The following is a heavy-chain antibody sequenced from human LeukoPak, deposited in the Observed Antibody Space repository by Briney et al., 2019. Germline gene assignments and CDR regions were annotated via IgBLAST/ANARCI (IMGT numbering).Heavy chain of an antibody. CDR2: ISASGDAT. Sequence: GGSLRLSCAASGFTFSSYGMSWVRQAPGKGLEWVSSISASGDATNYADSVKGRFTISRDSSKNMLYVQMNNLRAEDTAVYYCAKGLISSQTYFSYFDYWGQGTLVTVSS. D-gene: IGHD2/OR15-2a*01. J-gene: IGHJ4*02. CDR1: GFTFSSYG. V-gene: IGHV3-23*01. CDR3: AKGLISSQTYFSYFDY.